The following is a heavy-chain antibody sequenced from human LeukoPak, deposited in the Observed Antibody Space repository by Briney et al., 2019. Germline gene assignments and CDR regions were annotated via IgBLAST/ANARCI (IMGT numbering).Heavy chain of an antibody. CDR2: ISWNSGSI. V-gene: IGHV3-9*01. J-gene: IGHJ4*02. Sequence: GGSLRLSCAASGFTFDDYAMHWVRQAPGKGLEWVSGISWNSGSIGYADSVKGRFTISRDNSKNSLDLQMNSLRTEDTALYYCAKDGGGPADYWGQGTLVTVSS. D-gene: IGHD3-10*01. CDR3: AKDGGGPADY. CDR1: GFTFDDYA.